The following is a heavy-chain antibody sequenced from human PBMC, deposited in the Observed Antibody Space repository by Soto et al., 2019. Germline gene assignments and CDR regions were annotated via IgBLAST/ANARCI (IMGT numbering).Heavy chain of an antibody. CDR1: GYSFTSYW. CDR3: ARRFFAHNWHSWGGGGSFDY. CDR2: IYPGDSDT. Sequence: GESLKISCKGSGYSFTSYWIGWVRQMPGKGLERMGIIYPGDSDTRYSPSFQGQVTISPDKSISTAYLQWRRLKASDTAMYYCARRFFAHNWHSWGGGGSFDYWGQGTLVTVSS. J-gene: IGHJ4*02. V-gene: IGHV5-51*01. D-gene: IGHD1-1*01.